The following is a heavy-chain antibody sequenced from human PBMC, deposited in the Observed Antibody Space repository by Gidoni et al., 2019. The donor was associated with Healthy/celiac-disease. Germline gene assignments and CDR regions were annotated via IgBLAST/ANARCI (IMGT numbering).Heavy chain of an antibody. V-gene: IGHV3-49*05. J-gene: IGHJ4*02. CDR2: IRSKAYGGTT. CDR1: GFTFGDDA. CDR3: TRGATTYGSGNFDY. Sequence: EVQLVESGGGLVKPGRSLRLSGTASGFTFGDDAMRWFRQAPGKGLEWVGFIRSKAYGGTTEYAASVKGRFTISRDDSKSIAYLQMNSLKTEDTAVYYCTRGATTYGSGNFDYWGQGTLVTVSS. D-gene: IGHD3-10*01.